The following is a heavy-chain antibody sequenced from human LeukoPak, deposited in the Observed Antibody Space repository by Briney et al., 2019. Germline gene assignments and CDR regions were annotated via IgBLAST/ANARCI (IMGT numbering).Heavy chain of an antibody. CDR3: ARGSHDSSSWGSDWFDP. Sequence: PSQTLSLTCTVSRGSISSGGYYWSWIRQHPGKGLEWIGYIYNSGTTYYNPSLKSRVTISVDTSTNQFSLRLTPVTAADTAVYYCARGSHDSSSWGSDWFDPWGQGTLVTVSS. CDR2: IYNSGTT. D-gene: IGHD6-13*01. J-gene: IGHJ5*02. V-gene: IGHV4-31*03. CDR1: RGSISSGGYY.